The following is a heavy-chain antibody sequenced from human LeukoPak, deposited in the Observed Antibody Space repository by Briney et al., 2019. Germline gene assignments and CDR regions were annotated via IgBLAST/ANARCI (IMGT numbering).Heavy chain of an antibody. CDR1: GFTLSSNW. Sequence: PGGSLRLSCAASGFTLSSNWMSWVRQAPGKGLEWVANIKQDGSDKYYVDSVKARFTISRDNAKNSLYLQMNSLRVEDTAVYYCRGIYTSMSYYFDYWGQGTLVTVSS. J-gene: IGHJ4*02. D-gene: IGHD5-18*01. V-gene: IGHV3-7*01. CDR3: RGIYTSMSYYFDY. CDR2: IKQDGSDK.